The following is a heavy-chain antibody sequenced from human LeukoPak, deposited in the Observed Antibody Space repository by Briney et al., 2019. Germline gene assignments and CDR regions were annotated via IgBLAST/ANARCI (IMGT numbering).Heavy chain of an antibody. V-gene: IGHV1-46*01. CDR1: GYTFTTYY. CDR3: ASLGSGSSRIIDFDY. CDR2: IDPSGGGT. D-gene: IGHD3-10*01. J-gene: IGHJ4*02. Sequence: GASVTVSCTASGYTFTTYYMHWVRQAPGQGLEWMGIIDPSGGGTNYAQKFQGRVTMTRDTSTSTVYMELSSLRSEDTAVCYCASLGSGSSRIIDFDYWGQGTLVTVSS.